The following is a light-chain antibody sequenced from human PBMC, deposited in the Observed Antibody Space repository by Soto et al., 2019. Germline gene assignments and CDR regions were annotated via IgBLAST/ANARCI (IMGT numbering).Light chain of an antibody. Sequence: IQLTQSPSSLSASVGDRVTITCRASQGISSALAWYQQTPGKPPKLLIYDASSLEVGVPSRFSGSGSVTDFTLTISSLQPEDFATYYCQQFNNYPFTFGPGTKVDIK. CDR1: QGISSA. J-gene: IGKJ3*01. CDR3: QQFNNYPFT. V-gene: IGKV1D-13*01. CDR2: DAS.